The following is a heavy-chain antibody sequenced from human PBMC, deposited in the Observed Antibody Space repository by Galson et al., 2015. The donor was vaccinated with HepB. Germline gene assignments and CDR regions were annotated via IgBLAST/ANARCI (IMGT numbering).Heavy chain of an antibody. CDR3: ATDQGRSRGWHP. D-gene: IGHD6-19*01. CDR1: GFPFSSYA. V-gene: IGHV3-23*01. J-gene: IGHJ5*02. Sequence: SLRLSCAASGFPFSSYAMSWVRQAPGKGLEWVSAISGSGDTTYYADSLKGRFTVSRDNSKNTLYLQMNSLRAEDTAVYYRATDQGRSRGWHPSGLGTLVTVPS. CDR2: ISGSGDTT.